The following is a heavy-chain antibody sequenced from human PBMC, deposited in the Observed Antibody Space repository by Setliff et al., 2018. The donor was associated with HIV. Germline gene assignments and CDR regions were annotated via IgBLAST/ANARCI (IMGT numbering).Heavy chain of an antibody. CDR3: ARDSSTGWLSVDY. V-gene: IGHV1-46*02. D-gene: IGHD6-19*01. CDR2: VNPSGDNA. Sequence: ASVKVSCKASGYTFNSYYMHWVRQAPGQGLEWMGLVNPSGDNAHYAQKFQGRVIMTRDTSTSALYLEVSSLISEDTAVYYCARDSSTGWLSVDYWGQGTLVTVPQ. CDR1: GYTFNSYY. J-gene: IGHJ4*02.